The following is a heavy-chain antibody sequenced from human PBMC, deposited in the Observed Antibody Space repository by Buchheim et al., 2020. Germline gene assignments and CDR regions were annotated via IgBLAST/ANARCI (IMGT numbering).Heavy chain of an antibody. V-gene: IGHV1-69*01. CDR2: ITPISGTA. J-gene: IGHJ6*02. D-gene: IGHD6-13*01. Sequence: QVQLVQSGAEVKKPGSSVRVSCKASGGTFYYAISWVRQAPGQGLEWMGGITPISGTANYAQKFQGRLTITADESTSTGYMELSSLRAEDTAVYYCARDPIAAADHYYYYYGMDVGGQGTT. CDR3: ARDPIAAADHYYYYYGMDV. CDR1: GGTFYYA.